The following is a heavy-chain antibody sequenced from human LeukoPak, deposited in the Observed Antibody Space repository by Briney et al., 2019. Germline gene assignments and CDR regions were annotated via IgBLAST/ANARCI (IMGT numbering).Heavy chain of an antibody. CDR2: LYSGGST. CDR1: GFTVSNNY. V-gene: IGHV3-53*01. J-gene: IGHJ3*02. CDR3: ARDGSGGYRNRGVFDI. Sequence: GGSLRLSCAASGFTVSNNYINWVRQAPGKGLEWVSVLYSGGSTYYADSVKGRFTISSDNSKNTLYLQMNNPRAEDTAVYYCARDGSGGYRNRGVFDIWGQGTMVTVSS. D-gene: IGHD5-18*01.